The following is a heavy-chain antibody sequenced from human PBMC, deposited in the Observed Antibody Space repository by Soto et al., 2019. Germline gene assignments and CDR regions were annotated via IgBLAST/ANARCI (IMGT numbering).Heavy chain of an antibody. D-gene: IGHD6-19*01. J-gene: IGHJ4*02. Sequence: EVQLVESGGGLVQPGGSLKLSCAASGFTFSGSAMHWVRQASGKGLEWVGRIRSKANSYATAYAASVKGRFTISREDSKNTAYLQMNSLKTEDTAVYYCTRGGSGWPETKGGLDYWGQGTLVTVSS. CDR2: IRSKANSYAT. V-gene: IGHV3-73*01. CDR3: TRGGSGWPETKGGLDY. CDR1: GFTFSGSA.